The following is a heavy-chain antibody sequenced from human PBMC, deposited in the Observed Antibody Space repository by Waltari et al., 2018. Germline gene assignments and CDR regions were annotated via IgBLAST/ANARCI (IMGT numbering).Heavy chain of an antibody. CDR3: VKDIGGSDS. V-gene: IGHV3-43*01. Sequence: EVHLVESGGAVVQPGGSLRLPCDASGFIFDDFTMHWVRQPPGKGLEWVSLISWDGDLTYYGDSVKGRFTISRDNSKDSLYLQMNSLRSEDTALYYCVKDIGGSDSWGQGTPVTVSS. J-gene: IGHJ4*02. CDR1: GFIFDDFT. CDR2: ISWDGDLT.